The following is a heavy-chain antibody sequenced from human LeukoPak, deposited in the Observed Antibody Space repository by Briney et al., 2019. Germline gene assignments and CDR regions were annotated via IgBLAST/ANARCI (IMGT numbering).Heavy chain of an antibody. D-gene: IGHD6-13*01. CDR3: AVYVNSSSWYWWFDP. CDR2: ISACNGNT. CDR1: GYTFTSYG. J-gene: IGHJ5*02. V-gene: IGHV1-18*01. Sequence: APVKVSCKASGYTFTSYGISWVRQAPGQGLEWMGWISACNGNTNYAQKLQARVSMSTDTSTSTAYMELRSLRSDDTAVYYCAVYVNSSSWYWWFDPWGQGTLVTVSS.